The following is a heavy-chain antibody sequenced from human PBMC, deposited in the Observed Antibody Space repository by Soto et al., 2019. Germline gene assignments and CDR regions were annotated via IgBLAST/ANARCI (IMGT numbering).Heavy chain of an antibody. Sequence: QVQLVESGGGVVQPGRSLRLSCAASGFTFSSYAMHWGRQAPGKGLEWVAVISYDGSNKYYADYVKGRFTISRDNSKNTLYLKMNSLRAEDTAVYYCARAYEGDYFDYWGQGTLVTVSS. CDR3: ARAYEGDYFDY. D-gene: IGHD3-16*01. CDR1: GFTFSSYA. V-gene: IGHV3-30-3*01. J-gene: IGHJ4*02. CDR2: ISYDGSNK.